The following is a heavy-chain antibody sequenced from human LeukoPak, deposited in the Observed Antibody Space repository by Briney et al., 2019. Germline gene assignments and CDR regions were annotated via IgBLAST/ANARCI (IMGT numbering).Heavy chain of an antibody. V-gene: IGHV1-46*01. Sequence: ASVKVSCKASGYTFTGYYMHWVRQAPGQGLEWMGIINPSGGSTSYAQKFQGRVTVTEDTSTDTAYMELSSLRSEDTAVYYCATSHLGMERKWLLDAFDIWGQGTMVTVSS. J-gene: IGHJ3*02. CDR1: GYTFTGYY. CDR2: INPSGGST. CDR3: ATSHLGMERKWLLDAFDI. D-gene: IGHD3-22*01.